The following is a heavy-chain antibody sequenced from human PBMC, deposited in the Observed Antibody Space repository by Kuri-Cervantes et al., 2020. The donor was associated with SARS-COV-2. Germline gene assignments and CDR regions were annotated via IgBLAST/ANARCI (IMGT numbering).Heavy chain of an antibody. CDR3: ARRPSRERRAPFDY. Sequence: SETLSLTCAFYGESFSGYYWNWIRQTPGKGLEWIGEVNHRGSTNYNPSLKSRVTISVDTSSKQFSLNLSTVTTADTAVYYCARRPSRERRAPFDYWGQGTLVTVSS. J-gene: IGHJ4*02. CDR2: VNHRGST. CDR1: GESFSGYY. V-gene: IGHV4-34*01. D-gene: IGHD1-1*01.